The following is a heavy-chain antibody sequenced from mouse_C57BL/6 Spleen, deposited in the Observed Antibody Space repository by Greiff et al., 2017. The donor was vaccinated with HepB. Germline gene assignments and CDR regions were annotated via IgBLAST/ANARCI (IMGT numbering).Heavy chain of an antibody. CDR2: ISDGGSYT. Sequence: EVQLVESGGGLVKPGGSLKLSCAASGFTFSSYAMSWVRQTPEKRLEWVATISDGGSYTYYPDNVKGRFTISRDNAKNNLYLQMSHLKSEDTAMYYCARVKTKLGDFDYWGQGTTLTVSS. V-gene: IGHV5-4*01. CDR3: ARVKTKLGDFDY. CDR1: GFTFSSYA. J-gene: IGHJ2*01. D-gene: IGHD4-1*01.